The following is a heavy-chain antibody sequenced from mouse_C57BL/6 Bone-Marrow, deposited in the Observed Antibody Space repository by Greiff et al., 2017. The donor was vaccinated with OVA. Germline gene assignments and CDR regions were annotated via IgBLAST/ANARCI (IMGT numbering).Heavy chain of an antibody. CDR2: IYPRSGNT. CDR1: GYTFTSYG. D-gene: IGHD1-1*01. V-gene: IGHV1-81*01. Sequence: QVQLQQSGAELARPGASVKLSCKASGYTFTSYGISWVKQRTGQGLEWIGEIYPRSGNTYYNEKFKGKATLTADKSSSTAYMELRSLTSEDSAVYFCARERDDGSSYPYWYFDVWGTGTTVTVSS. CDR3: ARERDDGSSYPYWYFDV. J-gene: IGHJ1*03.